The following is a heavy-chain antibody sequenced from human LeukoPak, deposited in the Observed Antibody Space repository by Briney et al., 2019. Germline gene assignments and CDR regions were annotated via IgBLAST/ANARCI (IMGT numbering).Heavy chain of an antibody. CDR2: INPNSGGT. V-gene: IGHV1-2*04. J-gene: IGHJ4*02. D-gene: IGHD6-13*01. Sequence: ASVKVSCKASGYTFTGYYMHWVRQAPGQGLEWMGWINPNSGGTNYAQKFQGWVTMTRDTSISTAYMELSRLRSDDTAVYYCARDGPISSSWKQPLDYWGQGTLVTVSS. CDR1: GYTFTGYY. CDR3: ARDGPISSSWKQPLDY.